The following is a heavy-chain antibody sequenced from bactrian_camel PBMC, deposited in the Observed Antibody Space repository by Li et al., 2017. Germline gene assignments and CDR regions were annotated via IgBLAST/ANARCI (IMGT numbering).Heavy chain of an antibody. CDR1: AYIYSNYC. D-gene: IGHD1*01. CDR3: AISDACDALEFGI. Sequence: HVQLVESGGDSVQAGGSLRLSCAASAYIYSNYCLGWFRQAPGKEREGVASIDRDGTTTYADSVKGRFTVSRDSASTVNLTMSSLKPEDTAMYYCAISDACDALEFGIWGQGTQVTVS. J-gene: IGHJ6*01. V-gene: IGHV3S53*01. CDR2: IDRDGTT.